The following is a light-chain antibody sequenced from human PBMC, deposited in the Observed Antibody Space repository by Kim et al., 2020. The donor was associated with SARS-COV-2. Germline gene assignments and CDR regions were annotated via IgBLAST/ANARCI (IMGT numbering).Light chain of an antibody. Sequence: QTATLNFTGTINNVGDQGAAWLQQHQGHPPKLLSYRNNNRPSGISERLSASRSGNTASLTITGLQPEDEADYYCSAWDSSLTTWVLGGGTQLTVL. V-gene: IGLV10-54*01. CDR2: RNN. J-gene: IGLJ3*02. CDR1: INNVGDQG. CDR3: SAWDSSLTTWV.